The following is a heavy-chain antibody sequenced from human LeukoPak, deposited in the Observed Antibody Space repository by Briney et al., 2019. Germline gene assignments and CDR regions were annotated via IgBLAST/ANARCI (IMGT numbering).Heavy chain of an antibody. V-gene: IGHV3-23*01. CDR1: GFTFSSFA. Sequence: PGGSLRLSCAASGFTFSSFAMNWVRQAPGKGLEWVSTISGSGGGTYYADSVKGRLTISRDNSKNTLYLQMSSLRAEDTAVYYCAKKNLYYHTRSGNFDYWGQGTLVTVSS. CDR2: ISGSGGGT. CDR3: AKKNLYYHTRSGNFDY. J-gene: IGHJ4*02. D-gene: IGHD3-3*02.